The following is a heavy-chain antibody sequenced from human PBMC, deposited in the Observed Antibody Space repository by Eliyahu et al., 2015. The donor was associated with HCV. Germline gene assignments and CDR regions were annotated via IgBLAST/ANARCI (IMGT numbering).Heavy chain of an antibody. D-gene: IGHD6-19*01. CDR3: ARDAGSTVWYEPIDF. Sequence: QVQLVQSGAEVKRPGASVKVSCKISGYTFTSFGISWVRQAPGQGLEWMGWISAYNGNTNSAQKFQGRLTMTTDTSTSTAYMELRSLRSDDTAVYYCARDAGSTVWYEPIDFWGQGTLVTVSS. CDR2: ISAYNGNT. CDR1: GYTFTSFG. J-gene: IGHJ4*02. V-gene: IGHV1-18*01.